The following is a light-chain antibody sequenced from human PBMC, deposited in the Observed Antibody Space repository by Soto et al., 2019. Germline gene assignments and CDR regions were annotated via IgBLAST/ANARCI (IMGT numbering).Light chain of an antibody. V-gene: IGKV1-27*01. CDR2: AAS. CDR1: QGISNY. Sequence: DIEMTQSPSSLSASEGDRVSITCRASQGISNYLAWYQQKPGKVPKLLIYAASTLQSGVPSRFSGSGSGTDFTLTISSLQPEDVATYYCQKYNDAPRTFGPGTKVDIK. J-gene: IGKJ3*01. CDR3: QKYNDAPRT.